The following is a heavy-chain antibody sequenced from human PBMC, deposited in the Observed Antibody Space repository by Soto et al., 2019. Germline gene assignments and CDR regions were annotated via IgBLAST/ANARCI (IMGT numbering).Heavy chain of an antibody. CDR2: ISAYNGNT. V-gene: IGHV1-18*01. Sequence: ASVKVSCKASGYTFTSYVISWVRHAPGQGLEWMGWISAYNGNTNYAQKLQGRVTMTTDTSTSTAYMELRSLRSDDTAVYYCARGLEPAPMPEPEYNWFDPWGQGTLVTISS. J-gene: IGHJ5*02. CDR1: GYTFTSYV. D-gene: IGHD2-2*01. CDR3: ARGLEPAPMPEPEYNWFDP.